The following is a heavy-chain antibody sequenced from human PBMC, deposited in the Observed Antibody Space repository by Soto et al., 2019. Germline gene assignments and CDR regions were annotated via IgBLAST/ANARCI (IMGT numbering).Heavy chain of an antibody. V-gene: IGHV1-58*01. CDR2: IVVGSGNT. J-gene: IGHJ4*02. D-gene: IGHD3-9*01. CDR1: GFTFTSSA. CDR3: AAAPIYDILTVALDY. Sequence: SVKVSCKASGFTFTSSAVQWVRQARGQRLEWIGWIVVGSGNTNYAQKFQGRVTITRDMSTSTAYMELSSLRSEDTAVYYCAAAPIYDILTVALDYWGQGTLVTVSS.